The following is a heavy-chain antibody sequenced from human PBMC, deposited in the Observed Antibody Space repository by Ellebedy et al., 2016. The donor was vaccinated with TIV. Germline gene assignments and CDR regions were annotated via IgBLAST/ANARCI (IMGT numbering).Heavy chain of an antibody. CDR1: GYNFTHYW. D-gene: IGHD2/OR15-2a*01. J-gene: IGHJ5*02. CDR3: ATSLSALEP. Sequence: GESLKISCQGSGYNFTHYWIAWVRQMPGKGLEFMGIIWPGGSDTKYSPSFQGQVTISVDKSINTTYLQWNSLKASDTAMYYCATSLSALEPWGQGTLVTVSS. V-gene: IGHV5-51*01. CDR2: IWPGGSDT.